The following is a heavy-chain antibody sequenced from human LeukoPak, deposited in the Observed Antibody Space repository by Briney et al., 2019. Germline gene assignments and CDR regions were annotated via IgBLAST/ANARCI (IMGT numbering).Heavy chain of an antibody. CDR3: ARAVVGALNWFDP. Sequence: GRSLRLSCAASGFTFSSYAMHWVRQAPGKGLEWVAVISYDGSNKYYADSVKGRFTTSRDNSKNTLYLQMNSLRAGDTAVYYCARAVVGALNWFDPWGQGTLVTVSS. CDR2: ISYDGSNK. J-gene: IGHJ5*02. D-gene: IGHD1-26*01. V-gene: IGHV3-30-3*01. CDR1: GFTFSSYA.